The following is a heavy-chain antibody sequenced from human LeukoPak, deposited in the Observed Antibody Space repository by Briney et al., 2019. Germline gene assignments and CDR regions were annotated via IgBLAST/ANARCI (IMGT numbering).Heavy chain of an antibody. V-gene: IGHV1-69*13. D-gene: IGHD3-10*01. CDR3: ASITMVRGVISYFQH. CDR2: IIPIFGTA. Sequence: SVKVSYKASGGTFSSYAISWVRQAPGQGLEWMGGIIPIFGTASYAQKFQGRVTITADESTSTAYMELSSLRSEDTAVYYCASITMVRGVISYFQHWGQGTLVTVSS. J-gene: IGHJ1*01. CDR1: GGTFSSYA.